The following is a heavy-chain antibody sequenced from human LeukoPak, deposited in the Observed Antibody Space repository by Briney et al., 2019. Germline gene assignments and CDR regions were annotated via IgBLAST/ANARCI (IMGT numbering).Heavy chain of an antibody. CDR1: GGSISSSSYY. CDR2: IYYSGST. D-gene: IGHD4-23*01. Sequence: SETLSLTCTVSGGSISSSSYYWGWIRQPPGKGLEWIGSIYYSGSTYHNPSLKSRVTISVDTSKNQFSLKLSSVTAADTAVYYCARLRRSSSPVLDYWGQGTLVTVSS. CDR3: ARLRRSSSPVLDY. V-gene: IGHV4-39*01. J-gene: IGHJ4*02.